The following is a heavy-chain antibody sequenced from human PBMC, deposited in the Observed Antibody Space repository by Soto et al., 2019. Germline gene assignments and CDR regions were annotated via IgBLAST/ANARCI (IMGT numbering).Heavy chain of an antibody. V-gene: IGHV3-48*03. D-gene: IGHD3-22*01. CDR3: ASYYYDSAN. CDR1: GFTFSSYE. Sequence: EVQLVESGGGLVQPGGFLRLSCAASGFTFSSYEMNWVRQAPGKGLEWVAYISSSGSNIYYADSVKGRLNISRDNDKNSLYLQMNRLRAEDTAVYYCASYYYDSANWGQGTLVTVSS. CDR2: ISSSGSNI. J-gene: IGHJ4*02.